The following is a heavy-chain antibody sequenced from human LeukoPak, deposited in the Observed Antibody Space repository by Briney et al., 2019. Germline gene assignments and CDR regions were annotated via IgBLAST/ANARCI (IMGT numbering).Heavy chain of an antibody. Sequence: GASVKVSCKASGYTFTSYAMNWVRQAPGQGLEWMGWINTNTGNPTYAQGFTGRFVFSLDTSVSTAYLQISSLKAEDTAVYYCARVLKWAAAGEVYFDYWGQGTLVTVSS. D-gene: IGHD6-13*01. J-gene: IGHJ4*02. V-gene: IGHV7-4-1*02. CDR1: GYTFTSYA. CDR3: ARVLKWAAAGEVYFDY. CDR2: INTNTGNP.